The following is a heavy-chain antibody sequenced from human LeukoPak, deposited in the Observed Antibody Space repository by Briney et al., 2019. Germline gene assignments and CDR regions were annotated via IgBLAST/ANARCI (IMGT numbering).Heavy chain of an antibody. CDR3: ARRNLETIPDY. D-gene: IGHD1-7*01. CDR2: IYPGDSDT. Sequence: GKSLKISCKGSGYSFTSYWIGWVRQMPGKGLEWMGIIYPGDSDTRYSPSFQGQVTISADKSISTAYLQWSSLKASDTAMYYRARRNLETIPDYWGQGTLVTVSS. J-gene: IGHJ4*02. V-gene: IGHV5-51*01. CDR1: GYSFTSYW.